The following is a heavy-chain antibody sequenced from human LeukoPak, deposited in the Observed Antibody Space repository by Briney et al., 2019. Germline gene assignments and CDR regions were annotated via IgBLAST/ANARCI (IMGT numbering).Heavy chain of an antibody. CDR3: AREISALGNYFDS. J-gene: IGHJ4*02. Sequence: GGSLRLSCAASGFTFSSYAMSWVRQAPGKGLEWVSAISGSGGSTYYADSVKGRFTISRDNAKNSLYLQMNSLRAEDTAVYYCAREISALGNYFDSWGQGTLVTVSS. CDR1: GFTFSSYA. V-gene: IGHV3-23*01. CDR2: ISGSGGST. D-gene: IGHD7-27*01.